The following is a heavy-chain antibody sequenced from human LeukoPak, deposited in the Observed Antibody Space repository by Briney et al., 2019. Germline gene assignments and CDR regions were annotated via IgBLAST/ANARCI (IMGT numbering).Heavy chain of an antibody. D-gene: IGHD6-6*01. Sequence: PSETLSLTCAVYGGSFSGYYWSWIRQPPGKGLGWIGEINHSGSTNYNPSLKSRVTISVDTSKNQFSLKLSSVTAADTAVYYCARGSIAARPSYYYYYGMDVWGQGTTVTVSS. CDR3: ARGSIAARPSYYYYYGMDV. V-gene: IGHV4-34*01. CDR2: INHSGST. CDR1: GGSFSGYY. J-gene: IGHJ6*02.